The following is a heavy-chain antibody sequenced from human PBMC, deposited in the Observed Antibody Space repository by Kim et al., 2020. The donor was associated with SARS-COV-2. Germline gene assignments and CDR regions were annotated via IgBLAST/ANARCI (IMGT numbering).Heavy chain of an antibody. V-gene: IGHV4-39*01. D-gene: IGHD5-12*01. J-gene: IGHJ5*02. CDR1: GASITSTYLS. Sequence: SETLSLTCSVSGASITSTYLSWGWIRQPPGKGLEWIGTISYDGKTDYNPSLRSRVTISVDTSKNQFSLRLTSVTATDTAVYYCTRHVWDSGYGRWCDPWG. CDR2: ISYDGKT. CDR3: TRHVWDSGYGRWCDP.